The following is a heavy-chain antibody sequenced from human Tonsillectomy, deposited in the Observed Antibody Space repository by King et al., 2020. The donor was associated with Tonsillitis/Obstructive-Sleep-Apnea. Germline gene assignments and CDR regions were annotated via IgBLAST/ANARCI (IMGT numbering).Heavy chain of an antibody. CDR3: GRRGCSGGSCIDY. V-gene: IGHV4-34*01. D-gene: IGHD2-15*01. CDR1: GESFSGFY. CDR2: INHGGDT. Sequence: VQLQQWGAGLLKPSETLSLTCDVYGESFSGFYWTWIRQPPGKGLEWIGDINHGGDTNYNSTLKSRVIISVDSSQSQFSLKLRSLTAADTAVYYCGRRGCSGGSCIDYWGQGTQVTVSS. J-gene: IGHJ4*02.